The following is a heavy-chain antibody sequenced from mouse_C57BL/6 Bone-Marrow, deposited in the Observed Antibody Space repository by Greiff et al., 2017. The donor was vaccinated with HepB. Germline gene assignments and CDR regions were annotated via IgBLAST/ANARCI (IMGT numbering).Heavy chain of an antibody. CDR3: ARYYYGSSYVGFDY. D-gene: IGHD1-1*01. CDR1: GYTFTSYW. Sequence: VQLQQPGAELVMPGASVKLSCKASGYTFTSYWMHWVKQRPGQGLEWIGEIDPSDSYTNYNQKFKGKSTLTVDKSSSTAYMQLSSLTSEDSAVYYCARYYYGSSYVGFDYWGQGTTRTVSS. V-gene: IGHV1-69*01. J-gene: IGHJ2*01. CDR2: IDPSDSYT.